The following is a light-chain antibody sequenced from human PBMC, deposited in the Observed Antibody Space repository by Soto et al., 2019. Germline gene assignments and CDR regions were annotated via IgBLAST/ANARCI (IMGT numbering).Light chain of an antibody. CDR2: LDSDGTH. Sequence: QPVLTQSPSASASLGASVKLTCTLSSGHSSYAIAWYQQQPEKGPRFLMKLDSDGTHNKGDGIPDRFSGSSSGTERDLTISSLQSEDEADYYCQTWGTGMQVVFGGGTKLTVL. CDR1: SGHSSYA. V-gene: IGLV4-69*01. J-gene: IGLJ2*01. CDR3: QTWGTGMQVV.